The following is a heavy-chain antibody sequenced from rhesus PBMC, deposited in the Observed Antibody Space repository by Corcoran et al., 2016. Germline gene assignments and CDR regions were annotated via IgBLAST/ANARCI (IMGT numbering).Heavy chain of an antibody. CDR1: GGSISSNY. Sequence: QLQLQESGPGLVKPSETLSLTCAVSGGSISSNYWSWIRQPPGKGLVWIGRISGSGGSTDYNPSLNSRVTISTDTSKNQCSLKLSSVTAADTAVYYCARVVYSGSPIFDYWGQGVLVTVSS. J-gene: IGHJ4*01. CDR3: ARVVYSGSPIFDY. CDR2: ISGSGGST. D-gene: IGHD6-25*01. V-gene: IGHV4-173*01.